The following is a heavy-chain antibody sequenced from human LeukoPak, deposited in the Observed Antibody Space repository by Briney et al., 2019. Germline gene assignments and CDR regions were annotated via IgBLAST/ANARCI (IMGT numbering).Heavy chain of an antibody. CDR2: IHYSGST. Sequence: PSETLSLTCTVSGGSISSNYWSWIRQPPGKGLEWLGYIHYSGSTNYNPSLKSRVTISMDTSKNQFSLKLRSVTAADTAVYYCASSSSPLGPLNWFDPWGQGTLVTVSS. CDR1: GGSISSNY. V-gene: IGHV4-59*08. CDR3: ASSSSPLGPLNWFDP. D-gene: IGHD6-13*01. J-gene: IGHJ5*02.